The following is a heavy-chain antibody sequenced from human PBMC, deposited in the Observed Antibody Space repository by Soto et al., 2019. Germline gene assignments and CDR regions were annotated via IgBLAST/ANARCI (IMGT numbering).Heavy chain of an antibody. CDR2: VDPEDGET. CDR3: ATRTRSTGGIFDY. V-gene: IGHV1-69-2*01. D-gene: IGHD4-4*01. CDR1: GYTFTDYY. J-gene: IGHJ4*01. Sequence: EVQLVQSGAEVKKPGATVKISCNVSGYTFTDYYMHWVQQAPGKGLEWMRLVDPEDGETIYADKFQGRVIITADTSTDTAYMELSSLRAEDTAVYSCATRTRSTGGIFDYRGQGTLVTVSA.